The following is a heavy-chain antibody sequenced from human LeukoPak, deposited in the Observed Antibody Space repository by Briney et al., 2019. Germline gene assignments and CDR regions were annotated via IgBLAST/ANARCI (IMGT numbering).Heavy chain of an antibody. V-gene: IGHV3-48*03. CDR3: AKALEQETVIALDS. Sequence: PGGSLRLSCAASGFTFSSYEMNWVRQAPGKGLEWISYISGSGSPIYYADSVKGRFTISRDNAKNSLYLQMNSLRAEDTSIYFCAKALEQETVIALDSWGQGTLVTVSS. J-gene: IGHJ4*02. CDR1: GFTFSSYE. D-gene: IGHD6-13*01. CDR2: ISGSGSPI.